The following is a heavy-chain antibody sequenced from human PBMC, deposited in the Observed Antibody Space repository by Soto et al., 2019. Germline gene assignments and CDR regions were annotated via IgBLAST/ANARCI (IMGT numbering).Heavy chain of an antibody. V-gene: IGHV3-30-3*01. CDR2: ISYDGSNK. CDR1: GFTFSSYA. D-gene: IGHD2-21*02. CDR3: ARDPSADCGGDCYAFDY. Sequence: GGSLRLSCAASGFTFSSYAMHWVRQAPGKGLEWVAVISYDGSNKYYADSVKGRFTISRDNSKNTLYLQMNSLRAEDTAVYYCARDPSADCGGDCYAFDYWGQGTLVTVSS. J-gene: IGHJ4*02.